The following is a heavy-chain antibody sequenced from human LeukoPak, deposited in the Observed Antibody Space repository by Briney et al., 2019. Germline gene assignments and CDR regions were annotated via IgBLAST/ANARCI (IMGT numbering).Heavy chain of an antibody. J-gene: IGHJ4*02. V-gene: IGHV1-18*01. CDR2: ISAYNGNT. Sequence: ASVKVSCKASGYSFTTNDISWVRQAPGQGLEWMGWISAYNGNTNYAQKLQGRVTMTTDTSTSTAYMELRSLRSDDTAVYYCARRTASGYSSSWYEYWGQGTLVTVSS. D-gene: IGHD6-13*01. CDR1: GYSFTTND. CDR3: ARRTASGYSSSWYEY.